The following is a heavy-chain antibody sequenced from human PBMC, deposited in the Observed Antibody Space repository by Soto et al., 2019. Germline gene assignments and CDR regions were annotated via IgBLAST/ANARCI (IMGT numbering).Heavy chain of an antibody. Sequence: SETLSLTCAVYGGSFSGYYWSWIRQPPGKGLEWIGEINHSGSTNYNPSLKSRVTISVDTSKNQFSLKLCSVTAADTAVYYCARAVPGYYGSGSYYRYYYYYYMDVWGKGTTVTVSS. CDR3: ARAVPGYYGSGSYYRYYYYYYMDV. J-gene: IGHJ6*03. D-gene: IGHD3-10*01. V-gene: IGHV4-34*01. CDR1: GGSFSGYY. CDR2: INHSGST.